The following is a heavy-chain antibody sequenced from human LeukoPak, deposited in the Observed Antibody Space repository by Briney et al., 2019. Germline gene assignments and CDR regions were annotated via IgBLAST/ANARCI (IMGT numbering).Heavy chain of an antibody. Sequence: ASETLSLTCTVSGDSISGYYWAWIRQPAGKGLEWIGHIYAPGSSNYSPSFKSRVTMSIDMSNNQFSLRLNSVTAADTAMYYCARDLEDFDSSANDYWGQGTQVIVSP. V-gene: IGHV4-4*07. D-gene: IGHD2-15*01. CDR2: IYAPGSS. CDR1: GDSISGYY. CDR3: ARDLEDFDSSANDY. J-gene: IGHJ4*02.